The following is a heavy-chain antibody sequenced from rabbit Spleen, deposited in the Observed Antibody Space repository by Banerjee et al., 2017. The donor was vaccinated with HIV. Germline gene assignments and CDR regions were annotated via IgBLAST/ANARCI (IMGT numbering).Heavy chain of an antibody. CDR1: GFSFGDRDV. Sequence: QSLEESGGGLVQPTGSLTLTCKASGFSFGDRDVMCWVRQAPGKGLEWIACINTATGKAVYATWAKGRFTISRTSSTTVTLQVTSLTAADTATYFCARDTSTSFSSYGMDLWGQGTLVTVS. J-gene: IGHJ3*01. CDR2: INTATGKA. CDR3: ARDTSTSFSSYGMDL. D-gene: IGHD1-1*01. V-gene: IGHV1S40*01.